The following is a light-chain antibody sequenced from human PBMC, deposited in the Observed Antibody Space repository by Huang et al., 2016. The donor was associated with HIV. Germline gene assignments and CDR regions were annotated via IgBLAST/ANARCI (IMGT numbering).Light chain of an antibody. V-gene: IGKV3-15*01. CDR2: GAS. J-gene: IGKJ1*01. CDR3: QQYQDWPRT. CDR1: QSVSSN. Sequence: EIVMTQSPGTLSLSPGERATLYCRPSQSVSSNLAWYQHKPGQAPRLLIYGASTRATGVPDRFSVSGSGTEFTLTISSLQSDDFVVYYCQQYQDWPRTFGQGTKVEIK.